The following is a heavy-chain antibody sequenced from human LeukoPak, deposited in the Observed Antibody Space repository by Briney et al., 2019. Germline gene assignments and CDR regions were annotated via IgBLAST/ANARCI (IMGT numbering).Heavy chain of an antibody. J-gene: IGHJ6*02. CDR2: ISAYKGNT. CDR3: ASSTTVTEYYYYGMDV. D-gene: IGHD4-17*01. Sequence: ASVKVSFKASGYTFTSYGISWVRQAPGQGLEWMGWISAYKGNTNYAQKLQGRVTMTTDTSTSTAYMELRSLRSDDTAVYYCASSTTVTEYYYYGMDVWGQGTTVTVSS. V-gene: IGHV1-18*01. CDR1: GYTFTSYG.